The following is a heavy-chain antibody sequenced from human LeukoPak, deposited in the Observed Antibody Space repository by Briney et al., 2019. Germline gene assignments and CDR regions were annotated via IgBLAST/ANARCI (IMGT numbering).Heavy chain of an antibody. CDR3: ARLTVVPAAILGGPYWFDP. D-gene: IGHD2-2*01. V-gene: IGHV4-39*01. Sequence: GSLRLSCAASGFTFSSYEMNWVRQAPGKGLEWMGSIYYSGSTYYNPSLKSRVTISVDPSTTHLSLNLSSVTAADTAVYYCARLTVVPAAILGGPYWFDPWGQGTLVTVSS. CDR1: GFTFSSYE. J-gene: IGHJ5*02. CDR2: IYYSGST.